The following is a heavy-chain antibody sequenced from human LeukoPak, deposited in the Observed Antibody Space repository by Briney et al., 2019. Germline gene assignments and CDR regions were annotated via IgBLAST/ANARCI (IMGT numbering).Heavy chain of an antibody. D-gene: IGHD5-24*01. CDR2: IYYSGST. CDR1: GGSINNGGYY. J-gene: IGHJ4*02. V-gene: IGHV4-31*03. Sequence: SETLSLTCTVSGGSINNGGYYWGWLRQHPGKGLEWIGYIYYSGSTYYNPSLKSRVTISVDTSKNQFSLNLSSVTAADTAVYYCARKGATTYYFEYWGQGTLVTVSS. CDR3: ARKGATTYYFEY.